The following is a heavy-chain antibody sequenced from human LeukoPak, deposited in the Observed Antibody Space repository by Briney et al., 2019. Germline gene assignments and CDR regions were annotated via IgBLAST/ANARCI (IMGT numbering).Heavy chain of an antibody. V-gene: IGHV4-59*01. CDR2: IYYSGRT. CDR1: GGSISSYY. Sequence: SETLSLTCTVSGGSISSYYWSWIRQPPGKGLEWIGYIYYSGRTNYNPSLKSRVTISVDTSKNQFSLKLSSVTAADTAVYYCARDEFYCSGGSCYGWFDPWGQGTLVTVSS. D-gene: IGHD2-15*01. J-gene: IGHJ5*02. CDR3: ARDEFYCSGGSCYGWFDP.